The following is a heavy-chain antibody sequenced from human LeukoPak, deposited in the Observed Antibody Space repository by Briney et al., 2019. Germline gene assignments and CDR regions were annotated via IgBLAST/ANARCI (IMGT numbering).Heavy chain of an antibody. V-gene: IGHV1-46*01. CDR2: INPSGGST. J-gene: IGHJ5*02. CDR3: ARDQPGTYTLSST. CDR1: GYTFTSYY. Sequence: ASVKVSCKASGYTFTSYYMHWVRQAPGQGLEWMGIINPSGGSTSYAQKFQGRVTMTRDTSTSTVYMELSSLRAEDTAVYYCARDQPGTYTLSSTWGQGTLVTVSS. D-gene: IGHD6-19*01.